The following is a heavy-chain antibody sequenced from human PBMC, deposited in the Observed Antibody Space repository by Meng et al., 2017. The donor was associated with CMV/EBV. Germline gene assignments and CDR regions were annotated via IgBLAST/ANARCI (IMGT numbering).Heavy chain of an antibody. J-gene: IGHJ4*02. Sequence: ASVKVSCKASGYTFTSYDINWVRQATGQGLEWMGWMNPNSGNTGYAQKFQGRVTMTRNTSISTAYMELSSLRSEDTAVYYCASGRGSFRKRQQLTFDYWGQGTLVTVSS. CDR1: GYTFTSYD. CDR2: MNPNSGNT. V-gene: IGHV1-8*01. CDR3: ASGRGSFRKRQQLTFDY. D-gene: IGHD6-13*01.